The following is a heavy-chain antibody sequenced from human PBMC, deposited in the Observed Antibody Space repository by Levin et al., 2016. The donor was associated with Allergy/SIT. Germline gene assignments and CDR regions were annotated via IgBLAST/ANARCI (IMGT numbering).Heavy chain of an antibody. Sequence: WVRQAPGQGLEWMGGIIPIFGTANYAQKFQGRVTITADESTSTAYMELSSLRSDDTAVYYCARDLGSGTVRYYYYGMDVWGQGTTVTVSS. J-gene: IGHJ6*02. V-gene: IGHV1-69*01. D-gene: IGHD1-1*01. CDR2: IIPIFGTA. CDR3: ARDLGSGTVRYYYYGMDV.